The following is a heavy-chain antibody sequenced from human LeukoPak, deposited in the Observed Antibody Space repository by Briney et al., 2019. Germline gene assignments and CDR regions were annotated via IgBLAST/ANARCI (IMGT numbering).Heavy chain of an antibody. CDR2: IRYDGSNK. D-gene: IGHD5-18*01. V-gene: IGHV3-30*02. CDR3: AKDHDIGTAMVG. Sequence: GGSLRLSCAASGSTFSGYGMHWVRQAPGKGLEWVAFIRYDGSNKYYADSVKGRFTISRDNSKNTLYLQMNSLRAEDTAVYYCAKDHDIGTAMVGWGQGTMVTVSS. CDR1: GSTFSGYG. J-gene: IGHJ3*01.